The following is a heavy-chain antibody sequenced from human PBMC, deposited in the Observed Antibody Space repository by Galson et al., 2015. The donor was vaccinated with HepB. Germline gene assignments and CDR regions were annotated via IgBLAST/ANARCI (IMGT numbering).Heavy chain of an antibody. Sequence: SVKVSCKASGGTFSSYGISWVRQAPGQGLEWMGWISAYNGNTNYAQKLQGRVTMTTDTSTSTAYMELRSLRSEDTAVYYCARVVTPTTSINWFDPWGQGTLVTVSS. CDR1: GGTFSSYG. J-gene: IGHJ5*02. CDR3: ARVVTPTTSINWFDP. CDR2: ISAYNGNT. D-gene: IGHD4-11*01. V-gene: IGHV1-18*01.